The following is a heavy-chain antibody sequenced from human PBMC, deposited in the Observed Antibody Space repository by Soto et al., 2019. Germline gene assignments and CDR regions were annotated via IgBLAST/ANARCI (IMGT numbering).Heavy chain of an antibody. CDR1: GGSISSSSYY. D-gene: IGHD3-10*01. J-gene: IGHJ4*02. CDR2: IYYSGST. V-gene: IGHV4-39*01. Sequence: SETLSLTCTVSGGSISSSSYYWGWIRQPPGKGLEWIGTIYYSGSTYYDPSLKSRVTISVDTSKNQFSLKLSSVTAADTAVYYCASGLWFGELPSNFDYWGQGTLVTVSS. CDR3: ASGLWFGELPSNFDY.